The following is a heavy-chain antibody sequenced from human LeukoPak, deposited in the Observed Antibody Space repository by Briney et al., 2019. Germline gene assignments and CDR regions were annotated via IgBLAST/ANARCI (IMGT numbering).Heavy chain of an antibody. D-gene: IGHD1-26*01. CDR1: GLSFSSYT. V-gene: IGHV3-30*04. CDR2: TSYAVGNN. J-gene: IGHJ4*02. Sequence: PGRSLRLSCVASGLSFSSYTMHWVRQAPGKGLEWVAVTSYAVGNNYYADSVKGRFTISRDNSKNTLYLQMNNLRDEDTGSYYCARDSWALDYWGQGTLVTVSS. CDR3: ARDSWALDY.